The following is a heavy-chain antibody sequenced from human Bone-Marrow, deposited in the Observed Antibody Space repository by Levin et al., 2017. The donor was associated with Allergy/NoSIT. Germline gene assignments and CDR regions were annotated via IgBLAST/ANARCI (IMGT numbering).Heavy chain of an antibody. CDR1: GASVSGGSHF. J-gene: IGHJ4*02. CDR3: ARAGPMTPYYFDH. Sequence: KASETLSLTCTVSGASVSGGSHFWTWIRQSPGKALEWLGYFDYTGTTKYNPSLKTRVTISVDTSRDEISLRLSSVTAADTAVYYCARAGPMTPYYFDHWGQGILVAVSS. V-gene: IGHV4-61*01. CDR2: FDYTGTT.